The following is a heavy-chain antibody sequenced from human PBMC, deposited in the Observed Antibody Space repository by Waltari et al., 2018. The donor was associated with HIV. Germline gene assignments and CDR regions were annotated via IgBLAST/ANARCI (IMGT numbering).Heavy chain of an antibody. J-gene: IGHJ4*02. Sequence: EVQLVESGGGLIQPGGSLRLSCAASGFSVSSNYMSWVGQAPGKGLEWVSVIYSGGSTYYADSVKGRFTISRDNSKNTLYLQMNSLRAEDTAVYYCARGFGCGGDCYYFDYWGQGTLVTVSS. CDR3: ARGFGCGGDCYYFDY. D-gene: IGHD2-21*02. CDR1: GFSVSSNY. V-gene: IGHV3-53*01. CDR2: IYSGGST.